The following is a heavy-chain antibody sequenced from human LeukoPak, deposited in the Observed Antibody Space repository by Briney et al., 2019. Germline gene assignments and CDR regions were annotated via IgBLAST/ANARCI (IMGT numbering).Heavy chain of an antibody. V-gene: IGHV3-74*01. D-gene: IGHD1-26*01. CDR3: ARWDQVGATFDY. Sequence: GGSLRLSCAASGFTFRSYWMHWVRQAPGKGLVWVSRIDSDGSSTSYADSVKGRFTISRDNAKNSLYLQMNSLRAEDTAVYYCARWDQVGATFDYWGQGTLVTVSS. J-gene: IGHJ4*02. CDR2: IDSDGSST. CDR1: GFTFRSYW.